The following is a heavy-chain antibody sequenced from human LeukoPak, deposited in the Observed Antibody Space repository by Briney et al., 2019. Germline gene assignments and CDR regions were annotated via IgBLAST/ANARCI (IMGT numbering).Heavy chain of an antibody. J-gene: IGHJ4*02. CDR2: ISYDGSNK. V-gene: IGHV3-30*03. D-gene: IGHD3-3*01. Sequence: GGSLRLSCAASGFTFSSYGMHWVRQAPGKGLEWVAVISYDGSNKYYADSVKGRFTISRDNSKNTLYLQMNSLRVEDTAVFYCARDQYDTWSRRGNFDSWGQGTLVIVSS. CDR3: ARDQYDTWSRRGNFDS. CDR1: GFTFSSYG.